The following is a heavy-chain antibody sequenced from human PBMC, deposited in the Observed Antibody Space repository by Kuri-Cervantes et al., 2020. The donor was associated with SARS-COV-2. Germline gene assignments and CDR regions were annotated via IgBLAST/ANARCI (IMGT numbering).Heavy chain of an antibody. CDR2: ISRSSSTI. CDR3: ARVSCSNTSCYADY. Sequence: GESLKISCAASGFTFSDYNMNWVRQAPRKGLERVSYISRSSSTIYYADSVKGRFTSSRDNAKNSLYLQMNSLRAEDTAVYYCARVSCSNTSCYADYWGQGTLVTVSS. J-gene: IGHJ4*02. CDR1: GFTFSDYN. V-gene: IGHV3-48*01. D-gene: IGHD2-2*01.